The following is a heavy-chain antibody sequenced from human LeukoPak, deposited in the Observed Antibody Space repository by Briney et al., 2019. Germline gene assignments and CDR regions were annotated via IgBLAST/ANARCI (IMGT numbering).Heavy chain of an antibody. J-gene: IGHJ3*02. CDR2: ISYDGSNK. CDR1: GFTFSSYA. V-gene: IGHV3-30*04. D-gene: IGHD3-22*01. CDR3: AKVHQIVVVIRDAFDI. Sequence: GGSLRLSCAASGFTFSSYAMHWVRQAPGKGLEWVAVISYDGSNKYYADSVKGRFTISRDNSKNTLHLQMNSLRAEDTAIYFCAKVHQIVVVIRDAFDIWGQGTMVTVSS.